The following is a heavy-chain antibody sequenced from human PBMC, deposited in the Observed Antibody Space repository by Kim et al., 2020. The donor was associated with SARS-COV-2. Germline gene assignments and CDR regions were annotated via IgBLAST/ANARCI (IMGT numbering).Heavy chain of an antibody. CDR3: ARSGDYGSGADAFDI. Sequence: SVKVSCKASGGTFSSYAISWVRQAPGQGLEWMGGIIPIFGTANYAQKFQGRVTITADESTSTAYMELSSLRSEDTAVYYCARSGDYGSGADAFDIWGQGTMVTVSS. J-gene: IGHJ3*02. CDR1: GGTFSSYA. V-gene: IGHV1-69*13. CDR2: IIPIFGTA. D-gene: IGHD3-10*01.